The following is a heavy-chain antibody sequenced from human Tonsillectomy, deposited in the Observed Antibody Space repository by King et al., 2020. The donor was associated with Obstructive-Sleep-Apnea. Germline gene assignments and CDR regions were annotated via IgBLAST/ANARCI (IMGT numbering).Heavy chain of an antibody. V-gene: IGHV3-23*04. CDR2: ISGSVGST. CDR1: TFTFSNYA. J-gene: IGHJ6*02. CDR3: AKGADTAMAHYGMDV. D-gene: IGHD5-18*01. Sequence: QLVQSGGGLVQPGGSLRLSCAVSTFTFSNYAMSWVRQAPGKGLEWVSTISGSVGSTYYADSVKGRFTISRDNSKNTLYLQMNSLRAEDTALYFCAKGADTAMAHYGMDVWGQGTTVTVSS.